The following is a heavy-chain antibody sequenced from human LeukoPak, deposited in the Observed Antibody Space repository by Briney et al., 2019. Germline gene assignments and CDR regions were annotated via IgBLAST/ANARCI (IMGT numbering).Heavy chain of an antibody. CDR3: GTGRGGRTGVFYLSYFES. J-gene: IGHJ4*02. Sequence: GGSLRLSCAASGFILSGYFMSWVRQAPGKGLEWVASIKHDGSEEYYVDSVRGRFTISRDNTKSSLYLQMSSLRAEDTAVYCWGTGRGGRTGVFYLSYFESWGQGTLFTVS. CDR2: IKHDGSEE. V-gene: IGHV3-7*01. CDR1: GFILSGYF. D-gene: IGHD1-14*01.